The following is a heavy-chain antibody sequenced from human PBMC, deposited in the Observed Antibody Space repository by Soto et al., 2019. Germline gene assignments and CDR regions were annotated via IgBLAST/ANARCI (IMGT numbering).Heavy chain of an antibody. V-gene: IGHV4-38-2*01. CDR2: IFHGGNT. J-gene: IGHJ3*01. D-gene: IGHD2-15*01. CDR3: ARARWYDAFDV. Sequence: LSLTCAVSGFFISSGNYWGWIRKPPGKGLEWIGSIFHGGNTYCNPSLKSRVTISVDMSKNQFSLKLNSVTAADTAVYYCARARWYDAFDVWGQGTVVTVSS. CDR1: GFFISSGNY.